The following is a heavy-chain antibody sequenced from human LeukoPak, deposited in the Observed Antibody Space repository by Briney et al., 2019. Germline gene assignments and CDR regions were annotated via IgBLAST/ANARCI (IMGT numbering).Heavy chain of an antibody. CDR1: GYIFTTYT. J-gene: IGHJ6*02. CDR2: INTNTGNP. V-gene: IGHV7-4-1*02. CDR3: ARATAPYSAGWYLYGMDV. Sequence: ASVKVSCKASGYIFTTYTINWVRQAPGQGLEWMGWINTNTGNPTYAQAFTGRFVFSMDTSVSTAYLQISSLEAEDTALYYCARATAPYSAGWYLYGMDVWGQGTTVTVSS. D-gene: IGHD6-19*01.